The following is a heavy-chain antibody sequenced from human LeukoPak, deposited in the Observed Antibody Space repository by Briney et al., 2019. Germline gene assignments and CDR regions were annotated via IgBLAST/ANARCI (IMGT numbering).Heavy chain of an antibody. D-gene: IGHD3-10*01. Sequence: GGSLRLSCAASGFTFSSYGMHWVRQAPGKGLEWVGRIKTKNDGGTTDYAAPVEGRFTISRDDSKNTLYLQMNSLKTEDTAVYYCTTDPFYYYGSGSSYRWGQGTLVTVSS. CDR3: TTDPFYYYGSGSSYR. V-gene: IGHV3-15*01. CDR2: IKTKNDGGTT. CDR1: GFTFSSYG. J-gene: IGHJ4*02.